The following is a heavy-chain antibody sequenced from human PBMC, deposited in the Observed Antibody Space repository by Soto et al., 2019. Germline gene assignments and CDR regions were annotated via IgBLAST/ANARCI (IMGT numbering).Heavy chain of an antibody. CDR1: GFTFSSYG. CDR3: AKGDRIAAAGHFDY. CDR2: ISYDGSNK. D-gene: IGHD6-13*01. J-gene: IGHJ4*02. V-gene: IGHV3-30*18. Sequence: QVQLVESGGGVVQPGRSLRLSCAASGFTFSSYGMHWVRQAPGKGLEWVAVISYDGSNKYYADFVKGRFTISRDNSKNTLYLQMNSLRPEDTAVYYCAKGDRIAAAGHFDYWGQGTLVTVSS.